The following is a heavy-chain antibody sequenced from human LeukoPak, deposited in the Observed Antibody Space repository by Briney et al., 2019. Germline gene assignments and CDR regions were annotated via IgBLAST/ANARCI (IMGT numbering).Heavy chain of an antibody. CDR1: GFTFSSYW. CDR2: ISGSGGST. V-gene: IGHV3-23*01. CDR3: AKDMYYDSSGYHDY. Sequence: GGSLRLSCAASGFTFSSYWMSWVRQAPGKGLEWVSAISGSGGSTYYADSVKGRFTISRDNSKNTLYLQMNSLRAEDTAVYYCAKDMYYDSSGYHDYWGQGTPVTVSS. D-gene: IGHD3-22*01. J-gene: IGHJ4*02.